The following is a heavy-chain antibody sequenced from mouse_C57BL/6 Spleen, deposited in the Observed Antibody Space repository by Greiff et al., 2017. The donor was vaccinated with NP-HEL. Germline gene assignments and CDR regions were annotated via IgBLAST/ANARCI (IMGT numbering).Heavy chain of an antibody. V-gene: IGHV3-6*01. CDR3: ANYDYDGAGDFDY. Sequence: DVKLQESGPGLVKPSQSLSLTCSVTGYSITSGYYWNWIRQFPGNKLEWMGYISYDGSNNYNPSLKNRISITRDTSKNQFFLKLNSVTTEDTATYYCANYDYDGAGDFDYWGQGTTLTVSS. D-gene: IGHD2-4*01. J-gene: IGHJ2*01. CDR2: ISYDGSN. CDR1: GYSITSGYY.